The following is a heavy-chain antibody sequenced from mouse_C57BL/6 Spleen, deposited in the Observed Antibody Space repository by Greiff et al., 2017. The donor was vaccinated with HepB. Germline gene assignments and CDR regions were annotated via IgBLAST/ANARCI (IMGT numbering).Heavy chain of an antibody. Sequence: VKLMESGPGLVAPSQSLSITCTVSGFSLTSYGVDWVRQSPGKGLEWLGVIWGVGSTNYNSALKSRLSSSKDNSKSQVFLKMNSLQTDDTAMYYCASLQLGQGAMDYWGQGTSVTVSS. J-gene: IGHJ4*01. CDR2: IWGVGST. V-gene: IGHV2-6*01. CDR3: ASLQLGQGAMDY. CDR1: GFSLTSYG. D-gene: IGHD4-1*02.